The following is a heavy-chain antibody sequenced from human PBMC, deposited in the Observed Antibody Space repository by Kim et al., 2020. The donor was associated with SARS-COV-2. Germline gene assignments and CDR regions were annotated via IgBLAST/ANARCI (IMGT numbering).Heavy chain of an antibody. CDR3: ARLAPQYQLLQRPFDY. D-gene: IGHD2-2*01. CDR1: GGSISSSSYY. J-gene: IGHJ4*02. V-gene: IGHV4-39*01. CDR2: IYYSGST. Sequence: SETLSLTCTVSGGSISSSSYYWGWIRQPTGKGLEWIGSIYYSGSTYYNPSLNSRVTISVDTYKKQFSLKLSSVTAADTAVYYCARLAPQYQLLQRPFDYWGQGTLVTVSS.